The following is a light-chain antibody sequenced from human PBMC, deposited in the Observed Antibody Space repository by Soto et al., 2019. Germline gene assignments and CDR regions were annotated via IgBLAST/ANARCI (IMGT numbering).Light chain of an antibody. Sequence: DIQLTQSPSFLSASLGDRVTITCRASQGISSSLAWYQQKPGKAPKLLISAASTLQSGAPSRFSGSGSRTEFTLTISSLQPEDFATYYCQQLKSYPLTFGPGTRLDIK. J-gene: IGKJ5*01. V-gene: IGKV1-9*01. CDR2: AAS. CDR1: QGISSS. CDR3: QQLKSYPLT.